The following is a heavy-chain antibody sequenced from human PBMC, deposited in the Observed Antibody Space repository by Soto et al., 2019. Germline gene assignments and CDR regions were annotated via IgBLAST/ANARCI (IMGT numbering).Heavy chain of an antibody. V-gene: IGHV3-74*01. CDR3: ARAANKYDFWSGYWVYFDY. Sequence: GGSLRLSCAASGFTFSSYWMHWVRQAPGKGLVWVSRINSDGSSTSYADSVKGRFTISRDNAKNTLYLQMNSLRAEDTAVYYCARAANKYDFWSGYWVYFDYWGQGTLVTVSS. CDR1: GFTFSSYW. J-gene: IGHJ4*02. D-gene: IGHD3-3*01. CDR2: INSDGSST.